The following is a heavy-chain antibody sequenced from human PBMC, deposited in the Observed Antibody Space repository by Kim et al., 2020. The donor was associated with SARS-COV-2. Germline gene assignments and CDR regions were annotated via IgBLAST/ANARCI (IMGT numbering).Heavy chain of an antibody. CDR1: GFTFSKYW. CDR2: SNEDGSIT. V-gene: IGHV3-74*01. Sequence: GGSLRLSCAASGFTFSKYWMHWVRQVPGEGLVWVSRSNEDGSITNYADSVRGRFTISRDNARSTLYLQMNSLGAEDTAPYYFARDLSGSDDLWGQGTLVT. CDR3: ARDLSGSDDL. D-gene: IGHD5-12*01. J-gene: IGHJ5*02.